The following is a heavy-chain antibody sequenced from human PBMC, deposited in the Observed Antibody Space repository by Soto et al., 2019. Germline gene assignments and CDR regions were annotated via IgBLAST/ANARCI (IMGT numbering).Heavy chain of an antibody. V-gene: IGHV1-8*02. CDR1: GYTFSTYD. J-gene: IGHJ4*02. CDR3: ARGGGSCSGGTCSNFDF. Sequence: ASVKVSCKPSGYTFSTYDINWVRQARGKGLEWLGWMNPATGNTGYAPRFQGRLRLTGATSTGTAYMELSSLRYDDSAVYYCARGGGSCSGGTCSNFDFWGQGVLVTVSS. CDR2: MNPATGNT. D-gene: IGHD2-15*01.